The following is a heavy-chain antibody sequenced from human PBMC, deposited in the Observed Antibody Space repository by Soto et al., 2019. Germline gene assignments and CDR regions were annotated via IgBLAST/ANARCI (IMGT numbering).Heavy chain of an antibody. CDR2: ISGSGGKT. Sequence: EVQLLESAGGLVQPGGSLSLSCAASGFTFSSYAMRWVRQAPGKGLEWVSAISGSGGKTYYADSVKGRFTISRDNSKNTLFLQLNSLRAEDTAVYYCAKCAGSGWYPDYWGQGTLVTVSS. CDR1: GFTFSSYA. J-gene: IGHJ4*02. V-gene: IGHV3-23*01. CDR3: AKCAGSGWYPDY. D-gene: IGHD6-19*01.